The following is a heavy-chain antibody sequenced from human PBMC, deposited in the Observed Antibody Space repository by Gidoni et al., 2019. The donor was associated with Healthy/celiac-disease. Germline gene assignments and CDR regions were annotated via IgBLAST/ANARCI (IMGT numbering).Heavy chain of an antibody. Sequence: QLQLQESGSGLVKPSQTLSLTCAVSGGSISSGGYSWSWIRQPPGKGLEWIGYIYHSGSTYYNPSLKSRVTISVDRSKNQFSLKLSSVTAADTAVYYCARDRSYADPGWFDPWGQGTLVTVSS. CDR3: ARDRSYADPGWFDP. V-gene: IGHV4-30-2*01. CDR2: IYHSGST. CDR1: GGSISSGGYS. D-gene: IGHD3-16*01. J-gene: IGHJ5*02.